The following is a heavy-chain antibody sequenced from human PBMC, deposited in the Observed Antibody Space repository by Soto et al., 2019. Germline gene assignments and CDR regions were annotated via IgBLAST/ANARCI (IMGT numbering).Heavy chain of an antibody. D-gene: IGHD3-10*01. Sequence: LRLSCAASGFTFTRYSMNWVRQAPGKGLEWVSSISSTTNYIYYGDSVKGRFTISRDNSKNTLYLQMNSLRAEDTAVYYCAKEGTMVRPMDVWGQGTTVTVSS. CDR3: AKEGTMVRPMDV. J-gene: IGHJ6*02. CDR1: GFTFTRYS. CDR2: ISSTTNYI. V-gene: IGHV3-21*01.